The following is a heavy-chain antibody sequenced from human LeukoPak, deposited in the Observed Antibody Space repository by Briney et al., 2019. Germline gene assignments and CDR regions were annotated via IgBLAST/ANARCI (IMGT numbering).Heavy chain of an antibody. CDR1: GFTFSSYS. Sequence: GGSLRLSCAASGFTFSSYSMNWVRQAPGKGLEWVSSISSSSSYIYYADSVKGRFTISRDNAKNSLYLQMNSLRAEDTAVYYCARDPAKYYYDSSGSLDYWGQGTLVTVSS. J-gene: IGHJ4*02. V-gene: IGHV3-21*01. CDR2: ISSSSSYI. D-gene: IGHD3-22*01. CDR3: ARDPAKYYYDSSGSLDY.